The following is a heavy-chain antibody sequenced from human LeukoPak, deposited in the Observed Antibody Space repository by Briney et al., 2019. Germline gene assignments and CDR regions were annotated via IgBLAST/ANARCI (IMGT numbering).Heavy chain of an antibody. J-gene: IGHJ6*03. CDR2: MSPSGSA. Sequence: SETLCLTCAASGGSFSDYYWTWIRQTPGKGLEWIGDMSPSGSANYNPSLKSRVTISVDTSKNQFSLKLRSVTAADTAVYYCARGRQDVKMIVVVMAGVSYYLDVWGKGTTVTVS. V-gene: IGHV4-34*01. CDR3: ARGRQDVKMIVVVMAGVSYYLDV. D-gene: IGHD3-22*01. CDR1: GGSFSDYY.